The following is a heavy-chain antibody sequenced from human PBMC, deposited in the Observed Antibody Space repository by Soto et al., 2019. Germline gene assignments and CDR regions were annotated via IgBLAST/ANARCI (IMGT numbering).Heavy chain of an antibody. J-gene: IGHJ6*02. CDR3: ARNRGKVYSSSSGLIWSGYYYGMDV. Sequence: QVQLVQSGAEVKKPGSSVKVSCKASGGTFSSYAISWVRQAPGQGLEWMGGIIPIFGTANYAQKFQGRVTITADESTSTAYMELSSMRSEDTAVYYCARNRGKVYSSSSGLIWSGYYYGMDVWGQGTTVTVS. D-gene: IGHD6-6*01. V-gene: IGHV1-69*01. CDR2: IIPIFGTA. CDR1: GGTFSSYA.